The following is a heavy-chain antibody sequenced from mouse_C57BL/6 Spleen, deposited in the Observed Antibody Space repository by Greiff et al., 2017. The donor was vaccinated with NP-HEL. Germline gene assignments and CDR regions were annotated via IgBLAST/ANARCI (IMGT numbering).Heavy chain of an antibody. V-gene: IGHV1-52*01. CDR2: IDPSDSET. CDR3: AREGVTGTGYFDV. D-gene: IGHD4-1*01. Sequence: QVQLQQPGAELVRPGSSVKLSCKASGYTFTSYWMHWVKQRPIQGLEWIGNIDPSDSETHYNQKFKDKATLTVDKSSSTAYMQLSSLTSEDAAVYYCAREGVTGTGYFDVWGTGTTVTVSS. CDR1: GYTFTSYW. J-gene: IGHJ1*03.